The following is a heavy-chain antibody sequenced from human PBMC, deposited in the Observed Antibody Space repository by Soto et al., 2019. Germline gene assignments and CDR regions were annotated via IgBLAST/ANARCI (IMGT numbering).Heavy chain of an antibody. J-gene: IGHJ4*02. Sequence: SETLSLTCTVSGGSISSGGYYWSWIRQHPGKGLEWIGYIYYSGSTYYNPSLKSRVTISVDTSKNQFSLKLSSVTAADTAVYYCARVGYYDSSGRAGFDYWGQGTLVTVSS. CDR1: GGSISSGGYY. D-gene: IGHD3-22*01. CDR2: IYYSGST. V-gene: IGHV4-31*03. CDR3: ARVGYYDSSGRAGFDY.